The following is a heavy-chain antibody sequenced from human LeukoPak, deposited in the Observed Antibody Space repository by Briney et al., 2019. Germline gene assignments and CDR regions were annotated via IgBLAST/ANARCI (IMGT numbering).Heavy chain of an antibody. CDR3: ARKADKYYYDSSGLLFDY. CDR1: GGTFSSYA. D-gene: IGHD3-22*01. CDR2: IIPIFGTA. J-gene: IGHJ4*02. Sequence: ASVKVSCKASGGTFSSYAISWVRQAPGQGLEWMGGIIPIFGTANYAQKFQGRVTITADESTSTAYMELSSLRSEDTAVYYCARKADKYYYDSSGLLFDYWGQGTLVTVSS. V-gene: IGHV1-69*13.